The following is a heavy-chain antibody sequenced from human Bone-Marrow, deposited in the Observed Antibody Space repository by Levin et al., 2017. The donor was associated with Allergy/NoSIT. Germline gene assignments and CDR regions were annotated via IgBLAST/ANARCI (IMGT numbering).Heavy chain of an antibody. CDR1: GFTFSSYA. CDR2: ISGSGGST. V-gene: IGHV3-23*01. J-gene: IGHJ2*01. Sequence: GGSLRLSCAASGFTFSSYAMSWVRQAPGKGLEWVSAISGSGGSTYYADSVKGRFTISRDNSKNTLYLQMNSLRAEDTAVYYCAKNDYGDKLDDWYFDLWGRGTLVTVSS. CDR3: AKNDYGDKLDDWYFDL. D-gene: IGHD4-17*01.